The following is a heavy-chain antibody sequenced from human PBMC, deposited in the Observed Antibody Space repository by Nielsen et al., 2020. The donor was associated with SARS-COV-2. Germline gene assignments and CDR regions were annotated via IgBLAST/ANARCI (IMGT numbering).Heavy chain of an antibody. J-gene: IGHJ3*02. V-gene: IGHV3-74*01. CDR1: GFTFSSYW. CDR3: AKISSSWYVGAFDI. Sequence: GESLKISCAASGFTFSSYWMHWVRQAPGKGLVWVSRINSDGSSTSYADSVKGRFTISRDNSKNTLYLQMNSLRAEDTAVYYCAKISSSWYVGAFDIWGQGTMVTVSS. CDR2: INSDGSST. D-gene: IGHD6-13*01.